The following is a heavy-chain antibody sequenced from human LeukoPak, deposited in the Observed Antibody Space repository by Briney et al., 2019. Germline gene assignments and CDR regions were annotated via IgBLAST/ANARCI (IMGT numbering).Heavy chain of an antibody. CDR2: ISSSGDIA. CDR1: GFTFTSHG. Sequence: GGSLRLSCAASGFTFTSHGMNWVRQAPGKGLEWVSGISSSGDIAYYADSVKGRFTISRDNSKNTLFLQINSLGAEDTAVYYCAELGITMIGGVWGKGTTVTISS. CDR3: AELGITMIGGV. J-gene: IGHJ6*04. V-gene: IGHV3-23*01. D-gene: IGHD3-10*02.